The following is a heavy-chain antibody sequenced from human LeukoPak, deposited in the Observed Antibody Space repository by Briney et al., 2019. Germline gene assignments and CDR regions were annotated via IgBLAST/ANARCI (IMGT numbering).Heavy chain of an antibody. Sequence: SETLSLTCTVSGGSISSYYWSWIRQPPGKGLEWIGYIYYSRSTNYNPSLKSRVTISVDTSKNQFSLKLSSVTAADTAVYYCAREAGGYNYYFDYWGQGTLVTVSS. CDR2: IYYSRST. J-gene: IGHJ4*02. CDR1: GGSISSYY. V-gene: IGHV4-59*01. D-gene: IGHD5-24*01. CDR3: AREAGGYNYYFDY.